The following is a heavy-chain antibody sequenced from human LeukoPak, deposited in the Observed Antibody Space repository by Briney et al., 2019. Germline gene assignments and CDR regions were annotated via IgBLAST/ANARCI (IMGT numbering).Heavy chain of an antibody. J-gene: IGHJ6*03. CDR3: ARGPYSGYYGTCYYYYMDV. CDR1: GFSFSTYN. V-gene: IGHV3-21*01. Sequence: GGSLRLSCEASGFSFSTYNMNWVRQAPGQRLGWISSITSSSRYVFYADSVRGRFTISRDNTKNSLYLQIDSLRVEDTAVYYCARGPYSGYYGTCYYYYMDVWGKGTTVTVSS. D-gene: IGHD3-22*01. CDR2: ITSSSRYV.